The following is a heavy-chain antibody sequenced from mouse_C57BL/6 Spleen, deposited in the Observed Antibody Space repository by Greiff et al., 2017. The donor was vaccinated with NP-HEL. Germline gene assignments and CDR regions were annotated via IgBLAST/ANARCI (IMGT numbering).Heavy chain of an antibody. V-gene: IGHV1-26*01. D-gene: IGHD1-1*01. CDR2: INPNNGGT. Sequence: EVQLQQSGPELVKPGASVKISCKASGYTFTDYYMNWVKQSHGKSLEWIGDINPNNGGTSYNQKFKGKATLTVDKSSSTAYMELRSLTSEDSAVYYCARDALDYGSSFYAMDYWGQGTSVTVSS. CDR1: GYTFTDYY. J-gene: IGHJ4*01. CDR3: ARDALDYGSSFYAMDY.